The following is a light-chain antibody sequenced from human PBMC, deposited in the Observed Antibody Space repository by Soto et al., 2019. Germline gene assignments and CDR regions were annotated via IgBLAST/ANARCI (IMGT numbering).Light chain of an antibody. CDR2: LGS. J-gene: IGKJ1*01. CDR3: MQALQTRT. V-gene: IGKV2-28*01. Sequence: VMTQSPLSLPVTPGEPASISCRSSQSLLHNNGYNYLDWYLQKPGQSPQLLIYLGSNRASGVPDRLSGSGSGTDFTLKISRVEAEDVGVYYCMQALQTRTFGQGTKVDI. CDR1: QSLLHNNGYNY.